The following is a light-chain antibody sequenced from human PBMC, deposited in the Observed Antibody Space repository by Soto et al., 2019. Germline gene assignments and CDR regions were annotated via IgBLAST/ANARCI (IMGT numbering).Light chain of an antibody. CDR2: NNN. Sequence: QSVLTQPPSASGTPGQGVTISCSGSSSNVGSNYVYWYQQLPGTAPKLLIYNNNQRPSGVPDRFSASKSGTSASLAIRGLRSDDEPDYYCSSWAGSLSGYVFGAGTKVTVL. V-gene: IGLV1-47*02. CDR1: SSNVGSNY. J-gene: IGLJ1*01. CDR3: SSWAGSLSGYV.